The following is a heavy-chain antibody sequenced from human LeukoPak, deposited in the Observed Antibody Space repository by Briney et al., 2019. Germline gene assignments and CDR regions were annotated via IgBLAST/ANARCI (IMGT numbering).Heavy chain of an antibody. V-gene: IGHV3-7*03. CDR1: GFTFSSYW. CDR3: ARVGGYSSSFDAFDI. Sequence: GGSLRLSCAASGFTFSSYWMNWARQAPGKGLEWVASINHNGNVNYYVDSVKGRFTISRDNAKNSLYLQMSNLRAEDTAVYFCARVGGYSSSFDAFDIWGQGTMVTVSS. CDR2: INHNGNVN. D-gene: IGHD6-13*01. J-gene: IGHJ3*02.